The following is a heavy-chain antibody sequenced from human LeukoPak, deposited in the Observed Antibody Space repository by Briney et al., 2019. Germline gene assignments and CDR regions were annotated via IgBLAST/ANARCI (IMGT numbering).Heavy chain of an antibody. Sequence: ASVTVSCKASGYTFTSYDINWVRQAPGQGLEWMGWMNPNSGNTGYAQKFQGRVTMTRNTSISTAYMELSSLRSEDTAVYYCARGSSNYYDSSGYYYGVYYFDYWGQGTLVTVSS. J-gene: IGHJ4*02. V-gene: IGHV1-8*01. CDR1: GYTFTSYD. CDR2: MNPNSGNT. CDR3: ARGSSNYYDSSGYYYGVYYFDY. D-gene: IGHD3-22*01.